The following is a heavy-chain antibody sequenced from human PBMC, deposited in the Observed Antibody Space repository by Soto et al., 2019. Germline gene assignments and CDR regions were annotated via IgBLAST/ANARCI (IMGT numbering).Heavy chain of an antibody. D-gene: IGHD4-17*01. CDR2: INPSGGGT. J-gene: IGHJ4*02. Sequence: ASVKVSCKASGYTFTSYYMHWVRQAPGQGLEWMGIINPSGGGTSYAQKFQGRVTMTRDTSTSTVYMELSSLRSEDTAVYYCARDRGLRWFYDYWGQGTLVTVSS. CDR3: ARDRGLRWFYDY. V-gene: IGHV1-46*01. CDR1: GYTFTSYY.